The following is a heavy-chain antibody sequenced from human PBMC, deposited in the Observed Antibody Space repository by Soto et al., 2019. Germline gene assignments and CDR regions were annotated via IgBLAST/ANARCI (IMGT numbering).Heavy chain of an antibody. V-gene: IGHV3-7*03. CDR3: ATPGRYSGGT. CDR2: IDQDGSAT. D-gene: IGHD3-10*01. Sequence: VQLVESGGALVQPGGSLRLSCAASGLVFKTYWVEWVRQAPGKGLEWVASIDQDGSATYYADSVKGRFTISRDNAADSAPLHMNSLRVGDTAIYYCATPGRYSGGTWGQGTLVTVTS. J-gene: IGHJ5*02. CDR1: GLVFKTYW.